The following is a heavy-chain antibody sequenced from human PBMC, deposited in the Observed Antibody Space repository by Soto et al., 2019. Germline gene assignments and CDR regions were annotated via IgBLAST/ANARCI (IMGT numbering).Heavy chain of an antibody. Sequence: SVQVSCKASRYIFTSNAMHWVRQAPGQRLEWMGWINAGNGNTKYSQKFQGRVTITRDTSASTAYMELSSLRSEDTAVYYCARSEGSSWYSDYYYYGMDVWGQGTTVTVSS. D-gene: IGHD6-13*01. CDR2: INAGNGNT. J-gene: IGHJ6*02. V-gene: IGHV1-3*01. CDR3: ARSEGSSWYSDYYYYGMDV. CDR1: RYIFTSNA.